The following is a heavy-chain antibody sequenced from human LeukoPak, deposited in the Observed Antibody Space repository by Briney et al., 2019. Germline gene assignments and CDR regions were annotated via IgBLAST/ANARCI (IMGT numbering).Heavy chain of an antibody. V-gene: IGHV4-38-2*01. CDR2: IYHSGST. Sequence: PSETLSLTCAVSGYSISSGDYWAWIRQPPGKGLERIGSIYHSGSTYYNPSLKSRVTISVDTSKNQFSLKLSSVTAADTAVYFCARGGYYYYYMDVWGKGTTVTVSS. CDR3: ARGGYYYYYMDV. D-gene: IGHD3-16*01. J-gene: IGHJ6*03. CDR1: GYSISSGDY.